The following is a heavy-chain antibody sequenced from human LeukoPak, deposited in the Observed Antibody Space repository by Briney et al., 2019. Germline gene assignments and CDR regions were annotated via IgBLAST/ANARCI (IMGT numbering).Heavy chain of an antibody. V-gene: IGHV3-33*01. CDR3: ARGDGHNFNYFDY. CDR1: GFXFSSYG. D-gene: IGHD5-24*01. Sequence: GGSLRLSCAASGFXFSSYGIHWVRQAPGKGLEWVAVIWYDGSNKYYGDSVKGRFTISRDNSKNTLYVQMNSLRAEDTAVYYCARGDGHNFNYFDYWGRGTLVTVSS. CDR2: IWYDGSNK. J-gene: IGHJ4*02.